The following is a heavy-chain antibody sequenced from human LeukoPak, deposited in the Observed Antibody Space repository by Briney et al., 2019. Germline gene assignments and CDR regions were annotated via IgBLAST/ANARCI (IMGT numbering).Heavy chain of an antibody. CDR3: AKLIVATTSPYMDV. D-gene: IGHD5-12*01. CDR2: ISGSGGST. Sequence: PGGSLRLSCAASGFTFSSYGMSWVRQAPGKGLEWVSAISGSGGSTYYADSVKGRFTISRDNSKNTLYLQMNSLRAEDTAVYYCAKLIVATTSPYMDVWGKGTTVTISS. J-gene: IGHJ6*03. V-gene: IGHV3-23*01. CDR1: GFTFSSYG.